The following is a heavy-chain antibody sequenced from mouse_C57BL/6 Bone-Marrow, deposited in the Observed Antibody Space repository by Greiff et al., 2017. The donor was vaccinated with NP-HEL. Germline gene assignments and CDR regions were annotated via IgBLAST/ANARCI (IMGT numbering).Heavy chain of an antibody. V-gene: IGHV1-61*01. Sequence: VQLQQPGAELVRPGSSVKLSCKASGYTFTSYWMDWVKQRPGQGLEWIGNIYPSDSETHYNQKFKDKATLTVDKSSSTAYMQLSSLTSEDSAVYYCARDSSGSYYFDDWGKGTTLTVSS. CDR1: GYTFTSYW. CDR2: IYPSDSET. J-gene: IGHJ2*01. CDR3: ARDSSGSYYFDD. D-gene: IGHD3-2*02.